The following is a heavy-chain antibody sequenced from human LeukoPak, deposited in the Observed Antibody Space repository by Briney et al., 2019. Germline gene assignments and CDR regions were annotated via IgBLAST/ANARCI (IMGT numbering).Heavy chain of an antibody. D-gene: IGHD4-17*01. Sequence: GRSLRLSCAASGFTFSSYGMHWVRQAPGKGLEWVAVIWYDGSNKYYADSVKGRFTISRDNSRNTLYLQMNSLRAEDTAVYYCARDEGMVTTGTFDYWGQGTLVTVSS. V-gene: IGHV3-33*08. J-gene: IGHJ4*02. CDR3: ARDEGMVTTGTFDY. CDR1: GFTFSSYG. CDR2: IWYDGSNK.